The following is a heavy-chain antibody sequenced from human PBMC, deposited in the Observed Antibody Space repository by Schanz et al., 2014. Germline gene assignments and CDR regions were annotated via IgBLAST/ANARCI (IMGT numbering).Heavy chain of an antibody. V-gene: IGHV3-11*05. Sequence: QVQLVESGGGLVKPGGSLRLSCAASGFIFNDYYMNWIRQAPGKGLEWISSMYINSGSTQYADSVKGRFIISRDSSKNTLFLQMNSLRAEDTAVYFCARDGGRDGYNLAFDVWGQGTLVTVSS. CDR1: GFIFNDYY. D-gene: IGHD5-12*01. CDR3: ARDGGRDGYNLAFDV. CDR2: MYINSGST. J-gene: IGHJ3*01.